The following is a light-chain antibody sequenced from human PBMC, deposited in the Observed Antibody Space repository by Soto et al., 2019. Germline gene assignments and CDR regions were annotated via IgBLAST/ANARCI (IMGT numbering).Light chain of an antibody. CDR1: SSDVGGYNY. Sequence: QSALTQPASVSGSPGQSITLSCTGTSSDVGGYNYVSWYQQHPGKAPKFMIYDVSNRPSGVSTRFSGSKSGNTASLTISGLQAEDEADYYCNSYTTGNTRQIVFGTGTKLTVL. J-gene: IGLJ1*01. V-gene: IGLV2-14*01. CDR3: NSYTTGNTRQIV. CDR2: DVS.